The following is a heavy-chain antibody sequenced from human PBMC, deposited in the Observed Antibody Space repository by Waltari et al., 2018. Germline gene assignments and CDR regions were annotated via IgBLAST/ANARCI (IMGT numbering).Heavy chain of an antibody. CDR3: ARDIVVVPAATRYYYYGMDV. CDR1: GFSLSTSGMR. CDR2: IDWDDDK. J-gene: IGHJ6*02. D-gene: IGHD2-2*01. V-gene: IGHV2-70*04. Sequence: QVTLKESGPALVKPTQTLTLTCTFSGFSLSTSGMRVSWIRQPPGKALEWLARIDWDDDKFYSTSLKTRLTISKDTSKNQVVLTMTNMDPVDTATYYCARDIVVVPAATRYYYYGMDVWGQGTTVTVSS.